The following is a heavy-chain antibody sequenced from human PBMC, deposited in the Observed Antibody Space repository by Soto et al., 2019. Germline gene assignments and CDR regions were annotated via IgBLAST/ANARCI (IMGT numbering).Heavy chain of an antibody. J-gene: IGHJ4*02. CDR3: TPCGFYCSWGAY. CDR1: GFTFNNAW. CDR2: IKRNTDGATT. Sequence: EVVLVESGGGLVKPGGSLRLSCVASGFTFNNAWMNWVRQAPGKGLEWVGRIKRNTDGATTVYAAPAKGRFSISRDDSKSTLYLHMNRLRTEDTAIYYCTPCGFYCSWGAYWGLGTLVTVSS. D-gene: IGHD3-3*01. V-gene: IGHV3-15*01.